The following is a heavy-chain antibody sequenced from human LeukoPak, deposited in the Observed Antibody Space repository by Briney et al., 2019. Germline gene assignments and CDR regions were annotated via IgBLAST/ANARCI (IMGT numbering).Heavy chain of an antibody. V-gene: IGHV4-39*02. CDR2: VYYSGST. CDR3: ATFSGNYVFDY. Sequence: PSETLRLSCSVSGGSINRSSKYWGWIRQSPGKGLEWILSVYYSGSTDYNSSLKSRVTISVDTSKNHFSLKLSSVTAADTAVYYCATFSGNYVFDYWGQGTRVTVSS. J-gene: IGHJ4*02. D-gene: IGHD1-26*01. CDR1: GGSINRSSKY.